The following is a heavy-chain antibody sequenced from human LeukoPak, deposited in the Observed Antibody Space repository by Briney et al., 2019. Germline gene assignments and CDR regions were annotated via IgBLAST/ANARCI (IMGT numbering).Heavy chain of an antibody. D-gene: IGHD3-10*01. V-gene: IGHV3-7*01. CDR1: GFTFSSYW. CDR2: IKQDGSEK. CDR3: AGERITMVRGGINYYYYYGMDV. Sequence: GGSLRLSCAASGFTFSSYWMSWVRQAPGKGLEWVANIKQDGSEKYYVDSVKGRFTISRDNAKNSLYLQMNSLRAEDTAVYYCAGERITMVRGGINYYYYYGMDVWGQGTTVTVSS. J-gene: IGHJ6*02.